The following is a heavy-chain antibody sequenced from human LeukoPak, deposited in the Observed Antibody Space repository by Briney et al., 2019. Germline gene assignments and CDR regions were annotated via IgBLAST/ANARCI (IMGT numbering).Heavy chain of an antibody. V-gene: IGHV3-30-3*01. CDR2: ISYDGSNK. Sequence: PGRSLRLSCAASGFTFSSYAMHWVRQAPGKGLEWVAVISYDGSNKYYADSVKGRFTISRDNSKNTLYLQMNSLRAEDTAVYYCARIPVGTSVPPGWGQGTLVTVSS. D-gene: IGHD1-7*01. J-gene: IGHJ4*02. CDR1: GFTFSSYA. CDR3: ARIPVGTSVPPG.